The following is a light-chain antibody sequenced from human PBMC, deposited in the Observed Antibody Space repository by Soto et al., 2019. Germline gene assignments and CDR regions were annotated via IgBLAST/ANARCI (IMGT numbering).Light chain of an antibody. V-gene: IGKV3-11*01. CDR1: ESVSHY. CDR3: QHRDNWSYI. Sequence: EIVLTQSPATLSSSPGERATLSCRASESVSHYVAWYQQKPGQAPRLLIYDASNRATGIPARFSGSGSGTDYTLTISSLEAEDFAVYYCQHRDNWSYIFGQGTKLEIK. CDR2: DAS. J-gene: IGKJ2*01.